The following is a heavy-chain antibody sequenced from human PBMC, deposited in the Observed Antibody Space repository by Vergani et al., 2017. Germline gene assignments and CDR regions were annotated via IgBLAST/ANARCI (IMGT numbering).Heavy chain of an antibody. Sequence: QVQLMQSGPEVKKPGASVTVSCKASGYTFTGYYMYWVRQAPGQGLECMGWINPNSGGTNYAQKFQGRVTMTRDTSITTAYMELSRLRSDDTAVYYCARGDWNYAGTGDYYYMDVWGKGTTVTVSS. CDR3: ARGDWNYAGTGDYYYMDV. CDR2: INPNSGGT. V-gene: IGHV1-2*02. CDR1: GYTFTGYY. J-gene: IGHJ6*03. D-gene: IGHD1-7*01.